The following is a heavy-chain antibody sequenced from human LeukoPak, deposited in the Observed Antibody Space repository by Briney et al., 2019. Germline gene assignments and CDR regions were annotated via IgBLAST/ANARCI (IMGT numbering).Heavy chain of an antibody. CDR1: GFTFSSYS. J-gene: IGHJ4*02. CDR3: ARDRQYYDSSGYFYYFDY. CDR2: ISSSSSYI. Sequence: GGSLRLSCAASGFTFSSYSMNWVRQAPGKGLEWVSSISSSSSYIYYADSVKGRFTISRDNANNALYLQMNSLRAEDTAVYYCARDRQYYDSSGYFYYFDYWGQGTLVTVSS. D-gene: IGHD3-22*01. V-gene: IGHV3-21*01.